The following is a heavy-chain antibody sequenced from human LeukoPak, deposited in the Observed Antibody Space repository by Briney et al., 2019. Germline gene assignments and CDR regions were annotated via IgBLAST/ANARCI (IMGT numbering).Heavy chain of an antibody. CDR3: VKEDSGSHFDI. V-gene: IGHV3-7*01. J-gene: IGHJ3*02. Sequence: GGSLRLSCAASGFTFSSYAMSWVRQAPGKGLEWVANIKQDGSEKYYVDSVKGRFTISRDNAKNSLYLQMNSLRAEDTAVYYCVKEDSGSHFDIWGQGTMVTVSS. CDR2: IKQDGSEK. CDR1: GFTFSSYA. D-gene: IGHD1-26*01.